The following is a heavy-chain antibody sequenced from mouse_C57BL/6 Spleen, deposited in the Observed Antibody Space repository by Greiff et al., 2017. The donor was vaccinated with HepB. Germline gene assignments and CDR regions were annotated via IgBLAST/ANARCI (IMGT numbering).Heavy chain of an antibody. CDR1: GFSLSTSGMG. J-gene: IGHJ1*03. CDR2: IYWDDDK. D-gene: IGHD1-1*01. Sequence: QVTLKVSGPGILQSSQTLSLTCSFSGFSLSTSGMGVSWIRQPSGKGLEWLAHIYWDDDKRYNPSLKSRLTISKDTSRNHVFLKITSVDTADTATYCCARSMITTVVATNWYFDVWGTGTTVTVSS. CDR3: ARSMITTVVATNWYFDV. V-gene: IGHV8-12*01.